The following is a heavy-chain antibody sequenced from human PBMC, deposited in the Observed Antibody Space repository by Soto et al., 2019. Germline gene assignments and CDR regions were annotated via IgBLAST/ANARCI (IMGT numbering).Heavy chain of an antibody. CDR1: GFTFSSYS. CDR2: ISSSSSTI. Sequence: EVQLVESGGGLVQPGGSLRLSCAASGFTFSSYSMNWVRQAPGKGLEWVSYISSSSSTIYYADSVKGRFTISRDNAKNSLYLQMNSLRDADTAVYDCARTGHYYDGSGYYFYYFDYWGQGTLVTVSS. J-gene: IGHJ4*02. D-gene: IGHD3-22*01. V-gene: IGHV3-48*02. CDR3: ARTGHYYDGSGYYFYYFDY.